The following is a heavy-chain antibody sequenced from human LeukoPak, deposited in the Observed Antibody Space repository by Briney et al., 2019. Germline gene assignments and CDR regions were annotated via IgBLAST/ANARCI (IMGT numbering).Heavy chain of an antibody. J-gene: IGHJ6*02. CDR3: ARDYVLRFLEWLLTDGMDV. D-gene: IGHD3-3*01. CDR1: GFSFNSYG. CDR2: ISSSSSYI. V-gene: IGHV3-21*01. Sequence: GGSLRLSCAASGFSFNSYGMNWVRQAPGKGLEWVSSISSSSSYIYYADSVKGRFTISRDNAKNSLYLQMNSLRAEDTAVYYCARDYVLRFLEWLLTDGMDVWGQGTTVTVSS.